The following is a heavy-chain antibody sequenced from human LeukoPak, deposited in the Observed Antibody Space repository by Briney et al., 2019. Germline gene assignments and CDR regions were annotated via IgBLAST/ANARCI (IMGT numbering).Heavy chain of an antibody. Sequence: ASVKVSCKASGYTFTSYGITCVRQAPGQGLEWMGWISAYNGNTNYAQKVQGRVTMTTDTSTSTAYMELRSLRSDDTAVYYCARDRSSWPGGGDCWGQGTLVTVSS. CDR3: ARDRSSWPGGGDC. J-gene: IGHJ4*02. CDR1: GYTFTSYG. D-gene: IGHD6-13*01. V-gene: IGHV1-18*01. CDR2: ISAYNGNT.